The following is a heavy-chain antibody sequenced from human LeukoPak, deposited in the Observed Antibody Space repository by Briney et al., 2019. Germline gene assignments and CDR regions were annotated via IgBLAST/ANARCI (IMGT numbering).Heavy chain of an antibody. D-gene: IGHD3-22*01. J-gene: IGHJ4*02. CDR1: GFTFSSYG. Sequence: GRSLRLSCAASGFTFSSYGMHWVRQAPGKGLEWVAVIWYDGSNKYYADSVKGRFTISRDNSKSTLYLQMNSLRAGDTAVYYCAKDEDYDSSGSSVDWGRGTLSPSPQ. CDR3: AKDEDYDSSGSSVD. CDR2: IWYDGSNK. V-gene: IGHV3-33*06.